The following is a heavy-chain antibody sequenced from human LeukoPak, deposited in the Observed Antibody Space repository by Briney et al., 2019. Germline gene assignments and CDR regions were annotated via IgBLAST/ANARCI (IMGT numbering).Heavy chain of an antibody. J-gene: IGHJ4*02. V-gene: IGHV3-74*01. Sequence: PGGSLRLSCAASGCTFRSYWRHWVRHAPGKGLVWVSRINSDGSSTNYADWVKGRSTISRDTAKNTLYLQMNSLRAEDTAVYYCARARGRVVGEYFDNWGQGTLVTVSS. CDR2: INSDGSST. CDR1: GCTFRSYW. CDR3: ARARGRVVGEYFDN. D-gene: IGHD3-3*01.